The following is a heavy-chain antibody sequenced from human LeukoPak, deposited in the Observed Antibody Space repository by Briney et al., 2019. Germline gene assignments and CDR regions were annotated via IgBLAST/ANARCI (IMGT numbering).Heavy chain of an antibody. Sequence: PGESLKISCKGSGYSFTSYWISWVRQMPGKGLEWMGRIDPSDSYTYYSPSFQGHVTISADKSISTAYLQWSSLKASDTAMYYCARHASGDIVVVPAALGGFDPWGQGTLVTVSS. CDR1: GYSFTSYW. D-gene: IGHD2-2*01. V-gene: IGHV5-10-1*01. J-gene: IGHJ5*02. CDR2: IDPSDSYT. CDR3: ARHASGDIVVVPAALGGFDP.